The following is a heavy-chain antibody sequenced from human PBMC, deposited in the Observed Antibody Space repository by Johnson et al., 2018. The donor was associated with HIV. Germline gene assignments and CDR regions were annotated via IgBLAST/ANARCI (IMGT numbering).Heavy chain of an antibody. CDR2: LNWKDGST. CDR1: GFTFDDYV. D-gene: IGHD5/OR15-5a*01. J-gene: IGHJ3*02. CDR3: ARVPTSVAAFDI. V-gene: IGHV3-20*04. Sequence: VQLVESGGRVVRPGGSLRVSCTATGFTFDDYVVSWVRHAPGKGLELVSSLNWKDGSTTYADSVKGRFTISRDNAKNSLYLQMNSLRAEDTAVYYCARVPTSVAAFDIWGQGTMVTVSS.